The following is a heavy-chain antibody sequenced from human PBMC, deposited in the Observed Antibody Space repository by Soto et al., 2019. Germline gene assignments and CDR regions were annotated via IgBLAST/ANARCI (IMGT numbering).Heavy chain of an antibody. V-gene: IGHV4-30-4*08. CDR2: IHFSGTI. CDR3: ASGGDAYKAGY. CDR1: GGSLSSGDRY. D-gene: IGHD2-21*01. Sequence: QVQVQESGPGLVKPSQTLSLTCTVSGGSLSSGDRYWSWIRQLPGKGLEWIGFIHFSGTIYYNPSLKSRVSISVDTSQNQFSLRLTSVTATDTAIYYCASGGDAYKAGYWGQGTLVTVSS. J-gene: IGHJ4*02.